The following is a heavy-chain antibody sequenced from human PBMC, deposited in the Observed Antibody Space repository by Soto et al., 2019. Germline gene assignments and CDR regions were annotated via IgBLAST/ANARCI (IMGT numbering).Heavy chain of an antibody. CDR1: GGSISSGDYY. CDR3: ARDFPPIAARPPSYYYGTDV. Sequence: PSETLSLTCTVSGGSISSGDYYWSWIRQPPGKGLEWIGYIYYSGSTYYNPSLKSRVTISVDTSKNQFSLKLSSVTAAGTAVYYCARDFPPIAARPPSYYYGTDVWGQGTTVTVSS. J-gene: IGHJ6*02. CDR2: IYYSGST. V-gene: IGHV4-30-4*01. D-gene: IGHD6-6*01.